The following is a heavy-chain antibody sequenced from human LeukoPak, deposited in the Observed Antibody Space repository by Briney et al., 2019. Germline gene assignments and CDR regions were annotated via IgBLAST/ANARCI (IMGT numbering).Heavy chain of an antibody. CDR2: INHSGST. Sequence: PSETLSLTCAVYGGSFSGYYWSWILQHPGKRLEWIGEINHSGSTKYNPSLKSRVTISVDTSKNQSSLKLSSLTAADTAVYYCARSRQFYGSGVFDYWGQGTLVTVSS. J-gene: IGHJ4*02. CDR1: GGSFSGYY. D-gene: IGHD3-10*01. V-gene: IGHV4-34*01. CDR3: ARSRQFYGSGVFDY.